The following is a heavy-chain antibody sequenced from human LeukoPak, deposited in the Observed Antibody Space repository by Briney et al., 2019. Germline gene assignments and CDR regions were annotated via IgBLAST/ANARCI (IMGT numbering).Heavy chain of an antibody. V-gene: IGHV1-69*13. CDR1: GGTFNSYA. CDR3: ARARSSGWLLGY. J-gene: IGHJ4*02. D-gene: IGHD6-19*01. CDR2: IIPIFGTA. Sequence: ASVKVSCKASGGTFNSYAISWVRQAPGQGLEWMGGIIPIFGTANYAQKFQGRVTITADESTSTAYMELSSLRSEDTAVYYCARARSSGWLLGYWGQGTLVTVSS.